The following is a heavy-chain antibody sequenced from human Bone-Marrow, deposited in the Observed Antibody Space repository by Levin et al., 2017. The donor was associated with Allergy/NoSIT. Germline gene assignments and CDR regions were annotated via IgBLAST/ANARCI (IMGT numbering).Heavy chain of an antibody. J-gene: IGHJ4*02. D-gene: IGHD5-12*01. V-gene: IGHV4-39*01. CDR1: GDSISSTNYY. CDR3: ARQLYSGYDFFGSYFDS. CDR2: IYYSGKT. Sequence: SQTLSLPCKVSGDSISSTNYYWGWIRQPPGKGLEWIGSIYYSGKTYYNPSLKGRVSVSVDTSKNQFSLKLTSVTAADTAVYYCARQLYSGYDFFGSYFDSWGQGRLVTVSS.